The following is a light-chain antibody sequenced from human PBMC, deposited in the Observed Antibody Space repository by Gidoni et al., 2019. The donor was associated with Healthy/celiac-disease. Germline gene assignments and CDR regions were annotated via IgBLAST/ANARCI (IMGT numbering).Light chain of an antibody. J-gene: IGKJ1*01. CDR1: QSVSSSY. CDR2: GAS. Sequence: DIVLTQSPGTLSLSPGERATLSCRASQSVSSSYLAWYQQKPGQAPRLLIYGASSRATGIPDRFSGSGSGTDFTLTISRLEPEDFAVYYCQQYGSSPWGFGQGTKVEIK. V-gene: IGKV3-20*01. CDR3: QQYGSSPWG.